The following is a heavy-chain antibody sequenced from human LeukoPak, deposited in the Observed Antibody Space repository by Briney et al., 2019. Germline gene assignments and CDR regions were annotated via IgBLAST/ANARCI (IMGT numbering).Heavy chain of an antibody. CDR1: GFTFSDYA. J-gene: IGHJ4*02. CDR3: ARSERTGYGLFDY. V-gene: IGHV3-64*01. CDR2: ISRDGGKT. Sequence: GESLRLSCAASGFTFSDYAMYWVRQAPGKGLEYVSAISRDGGKTYYANSVKGRFTISRDNAKNTLFLQMGSLRADDMALYYCARSERTGYGLFDYWGQGTLITVSS. D-gene: IGHD5-18*01.